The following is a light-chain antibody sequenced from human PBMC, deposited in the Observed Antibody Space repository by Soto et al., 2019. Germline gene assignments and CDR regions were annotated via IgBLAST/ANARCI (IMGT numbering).Light chain of an antibody. CDR2: GNN. Sequence: QSVPTQPPSGSEAPGQRGTISCTGSSSNIGAGYEAHWYQQVPGTAPKLLIYGNNNRPSGVPDRFSGSKSGTSASLAITGLQAEDEAEYYCQSYDSSLSGYVFGTGTKLTVL. CDR3: QSYDSSLSGYV. CDR1: SSNIGAGYE. J-gene: IGLJ1*01. V-gene: IGLV1-40*01.